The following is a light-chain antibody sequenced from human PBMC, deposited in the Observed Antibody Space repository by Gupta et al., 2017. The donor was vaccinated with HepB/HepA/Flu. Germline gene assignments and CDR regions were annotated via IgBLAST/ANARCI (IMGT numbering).Light chain of an antibody. CDR1: SSNIGSNF. CDR2: MNN. J-gene: IGLJ2*01. Sequence: VTISCSGSSSNIGSNFVYWYQQLPGTAPKLLIYMNNQRSSGVPDRFSGSKSGTSASLAISGLQSEDEADYHCSAWDDSLNAVLFGGGTKLTVL. CDR3: SAWDDSLNAVL. V-gene: IGLV1-44*01.